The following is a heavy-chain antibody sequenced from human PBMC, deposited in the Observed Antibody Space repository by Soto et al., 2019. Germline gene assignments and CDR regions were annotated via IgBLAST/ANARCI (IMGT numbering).Heavy chain of an antibody. D-gene: IGHD2-2*01. J-gene: IGHJ6*02. CDR3: ARYIPGVRYYGMDV. CDR1: GFTFSSYA. Sequence: EVQLLESGGGLVQPGGSLRLSCADSGFTFSSYAIKWVRQAPGKGLEWVSLIGESGTPTYYADSVKGRFTISRDNSGNTLFLEMYSLRAEDTAVYYCARYIPGVRYYGMDVWGQGTTVTVSS. V-gene: IGHV3-23*01. CDR2: IGESGTPT.